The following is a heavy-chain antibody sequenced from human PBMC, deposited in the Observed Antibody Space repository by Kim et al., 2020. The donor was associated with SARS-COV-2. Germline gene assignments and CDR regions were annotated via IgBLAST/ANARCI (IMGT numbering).Heavy chain of an antibody. J-gene: IGHJ6*02. CDR1: GGSISSYY. D-gene: IGHD6-13*01. CDR2: IYYSGST. Sequence: SETLSLTCTVSGGSISSYYWSWIRQPPGKGLEWIGYIYYSGSTNYNPSLKSRVTISVDTSKNQFSLKLSSVTAADTAVYYCARDPGIAAAGRSYYYYGMDVWGQGTTVTVSS. V-gene: IGHV4-59*13. CDR3: ARDPGIAAAGRSYYYYGMDV.